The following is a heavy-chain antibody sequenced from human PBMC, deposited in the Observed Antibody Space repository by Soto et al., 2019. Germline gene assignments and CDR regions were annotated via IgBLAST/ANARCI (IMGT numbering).Heavy chain of an antibody. CDR1: GGSISGGGYY. CDR3: ARDIDRYYYGSGSTSRWFDP. V-gene: IGHV4-31*03. Sequence: SETLSLTCTVSGGSISGGGYYWSWIRQHPGKGLEWIGYIYYSGSIYYNPSLKSRVTISVDTSKNQFSLKLSSVTAADTAVYYCARDIDRYYYGSGSTSRWFDPWGQGTLVTVSS. D-gene: IGHD3-10*01. CDR2: IYYSGSI. J-gene: IGHJ5*02.